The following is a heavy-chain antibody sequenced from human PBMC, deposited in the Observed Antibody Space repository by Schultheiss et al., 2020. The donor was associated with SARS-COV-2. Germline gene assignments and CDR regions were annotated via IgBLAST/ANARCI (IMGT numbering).Heavy chain of an antibody. CDR3: ATDYAHRLYWYFDL. J-gene: IGHJ2*01. D-gene: IGHD3-16*01. CDR2: ISSSSSYI. Sequence: GGSLRLSCAASGFTFSSYSMNWVRQAPGKGLEWVSSISSSSSYIYYADSVKGRFTISRDNAKNSLYLQMNSLRAEDTAVYYCATDYAHRLYWYFDLWGRGTLVTVSS. V-gene: IGHV3-21*01. CDR1: GFTFSSYS.